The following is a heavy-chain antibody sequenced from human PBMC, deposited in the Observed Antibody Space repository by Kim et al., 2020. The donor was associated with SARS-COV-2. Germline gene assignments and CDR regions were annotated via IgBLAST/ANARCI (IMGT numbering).Heavy chain of an antibody. CDR1: GGSFSGYY. D-gene: IGHD4-4*01. J-gene: IGHJ4*02. V-gene: IGHV4-34*01. CDR2: INHSGST. Sequence: SETLSLTCAVYGGSFSGYYWSWIRQPPGKGLEWIGEINHSGSTNYNPSLKSRVTISVDTSKNQFSLKLSSVTAADTAVYYCARAHSYSIGLRVWGQGTLVTVSS. CDR3: ARAHSYSIGLRV.